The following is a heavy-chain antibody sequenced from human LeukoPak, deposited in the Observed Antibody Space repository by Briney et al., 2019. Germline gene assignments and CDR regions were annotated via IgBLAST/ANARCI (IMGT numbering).Heavy chain of an antibody. D-gene: IGHD5-18*01. V-gene: IGHV4-4*02. CDR1: GGSISSSNW. J-gene: IGHJ5*02. Sequence: SGTLSLTCAVSGGSISSSNWWSWVRQPPGKGLEWIGEIYHSGSTNYNPSLKSRVTISVDKPKNQFSLKLSSVTAADTAVYYCARAQYVDTAMVPQDWFDPWGQGTLVTVSS. CDR3: ARAQYVDTAMVPQDWFDP. CDR2: IYHSGST.